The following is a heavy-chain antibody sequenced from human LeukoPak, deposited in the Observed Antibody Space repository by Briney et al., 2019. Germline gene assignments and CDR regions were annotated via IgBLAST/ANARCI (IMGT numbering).Heavy chain of an antibody. J-gene: IGHJ3*02. Sequence: GGSLRLSCAASGLTFSNYGLNWVRQAPGKGLEWVPLISGSGARRDYADSVKGRFTISRDNAKTTLYLQMNSLRAEDTAVYYCAKGSREWEVLDAFDIWGQGTMVTVSS. V-gene: IGHV3-23*01. D-gene: IGHD1-26*01. CDR3: AKGSREWEVLDAFDI. CDR2: ISGSGARR. CDR1: GLTFSNYG.